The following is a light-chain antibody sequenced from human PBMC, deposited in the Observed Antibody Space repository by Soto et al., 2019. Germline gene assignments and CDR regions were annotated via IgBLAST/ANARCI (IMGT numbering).Light chain of an antibody. J-gene: IGKJ2*01. CDR1: QSVLYSSNNKNY. CDR3: HQYYSTPQYT. V-gene: IGKV4-1*01. Sequence: DIVMTQSPDSLAVSLGERATINCKSSQSVLYSSNNKNYLAWYQQKPGQPPKLLIYWASTRESGVPDRFSGSGSGTDFTLTISSVQAEDVAVYYCHQYYSTPQYTFGQGTKVDIK. CDR2: WAS.